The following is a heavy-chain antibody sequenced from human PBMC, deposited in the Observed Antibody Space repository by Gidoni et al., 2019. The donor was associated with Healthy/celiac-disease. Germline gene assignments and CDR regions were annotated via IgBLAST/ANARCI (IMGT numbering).Heavy chain of an antibody. CDR3: ARVPEWEPYGYFDY. J-gene: IGHJ4*02. CDR1: GFTFSSYA. CDR2: ISYDGSNK. Sequence: QVQLVESGGGVVQPGRSLRLSCAASGFTFSSYAMHWARQAPGKGLEWVAVISYDGSNKYYADSVKGRFTISRDNSKNPLYLQMNSLRAEDTAVYYCARVPEWEPYGYFDYWGQGTLVTVSS. V-gene: IGHV3-30-3*01. D-gene: IGHD1-26*01.